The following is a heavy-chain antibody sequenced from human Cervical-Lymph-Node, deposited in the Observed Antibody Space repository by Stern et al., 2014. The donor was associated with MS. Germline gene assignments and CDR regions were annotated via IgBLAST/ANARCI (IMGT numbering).Heavy chain of an antibody. Sequence: QVQLVESGGGVVQPGRSLRLSCADSGFTFSSYGMHWVRQAPGKGLERVAGISYDGSDKYYADSVKGRFTITRDNSKRTMYLQMNSLRAEDTAVYYCAKDSTGLSWYFDLWGRCTLVTFSS. J-gene: IGHJ2*01. CDR2: ISYDGSDK. V-gene: IGHV3-30*18. CDR1: GFTFSSYG. D-gene: IGHD1-14*01. CDR3: AKDSTGLSWYFDL.